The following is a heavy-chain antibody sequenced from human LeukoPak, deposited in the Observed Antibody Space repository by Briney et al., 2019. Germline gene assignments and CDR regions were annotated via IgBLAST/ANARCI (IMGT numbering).Heavy chain of an antibody. J-gene: IGHJ5*02. V-gene: IGHV1-8*01. CDR1: GYTFTSYD. D-gene: IGHD4-17*01. CDR2: MNPNSGNT. CDR3: ARGSRNYGDYRGGWFDP. Sequence: ASVKVSCKASGYTFTSYDINWVRQATGQGLEWMGWMNPNSGNTGYAQKFQGRVTTTRNTSISTAYMELSSLRSEDTAVYYCARGSRNYGDYRGGWFDPWGQGTLVTVSS.